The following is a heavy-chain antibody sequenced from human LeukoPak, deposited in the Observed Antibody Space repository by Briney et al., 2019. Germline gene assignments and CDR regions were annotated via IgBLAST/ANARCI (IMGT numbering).Heavy chain of an antibody. CDR3: GRGGPSYYDILTGYYMGMFGNWFDP. D-gene: IGHD3-9*01. J-gene: IGHJ5*02. V-gene: IGHV4-59*01. CDR2: IYYSGST. Sequence: SETLSLTCTVSGGSISSYYWSWIRQPPGKGLEWIGYIYYSGSTNYNPSLKSRVTISVDTSKNQFSLKLSSVTAADTAVYYCGRGGPSYYDILTGYYMGMFGNWFDPWGQGTLVTVSP. CDR1: GGSISSYY.